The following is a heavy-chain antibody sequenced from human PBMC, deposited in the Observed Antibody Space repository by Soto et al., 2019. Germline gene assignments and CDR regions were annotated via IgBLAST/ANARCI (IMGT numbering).Heavy chain of an antibody. Sequence: PGGSLRLSCEASGFNFGSYAMHWVRQTPGKGLEWVAVISFDGSNKHYAESVKGRITISRDNSKNTLFLQMNSLRPEDTAVYYCARDMGYSYRTGYGLDVWGQGTTVTVSS. CDR1: GFNFGSYA. V-gene: IGHV3-30-3*01. D-gene: IGHD5-18*01. J-gene: IGHJ6*02. CDR3: ARDMGYSYRTGYGLDV. CDR2: ISFDGSNK.